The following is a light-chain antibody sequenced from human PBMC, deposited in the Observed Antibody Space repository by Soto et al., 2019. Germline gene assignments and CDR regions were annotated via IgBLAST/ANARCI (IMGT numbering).Light chain of an antibody. CDR1: SSNIGSNY. V-gene: IGLV1-47*01. Sequence: QSVLTQPPSASGTPGQRVTISCSGSSSNIGSNYVYWYQQLPGTAPTLLIYRNNQRPSGVPGRFSGSKSGTSASLAISGLGSEDEADYYCAAWDDSLSGNVVFGGGTKLTVL. CDR2: RNN. CDR3: AAWDDSLSGNVV. J-gene: IGLJ2*01.